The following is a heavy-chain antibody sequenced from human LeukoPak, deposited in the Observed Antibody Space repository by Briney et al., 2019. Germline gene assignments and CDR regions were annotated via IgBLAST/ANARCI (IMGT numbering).Heavy chain of an antibody. CDR3: ARGAPGSYCSGGSCPYFDY. V-gene: IGHV1-8*01. CDR1: AYTFTSYD. D-gene: IGHD2-15*01. Sequence: ASVNVSCKAPAYTFTSYDINWVRQATGQGLEWMGWMNPNSGNTGYAQKFQGRVTMTRNTSISTAYMELSSLRSEDTAVYYCARGAPGSYCSGGSCPYFDYWGQGTLISVSS. CDR2: MNPNSGNT. J-gene: IGHJ4*02.